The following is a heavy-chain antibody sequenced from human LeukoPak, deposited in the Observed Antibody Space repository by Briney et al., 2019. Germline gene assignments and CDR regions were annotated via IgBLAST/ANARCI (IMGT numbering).Heavy chain of an antibody. CDR3: ARGDFWSGYSPAYAFDI. CDR2: IWYDGSEK. Sequence: GRSLRLSCAASGFTFSSYGMHWVRQAPGKGLEWVAVIWYDGSEKYYVDSVKGRFTISRDNAKNSLYLQMNSLRAEDTAVYYCARGDFWSGYSPAYAFDIWGQGTMVTVSS. J-gene: IGHJ3*02. D-gene: IGHD3-3*01. CDR1: GFTFSSYG. V-gene: IGHV3-33*01.